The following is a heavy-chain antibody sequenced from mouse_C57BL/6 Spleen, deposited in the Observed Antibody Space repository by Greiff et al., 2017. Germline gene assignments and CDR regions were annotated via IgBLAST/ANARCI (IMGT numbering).Heavy chain of an antibody. CDR3: ARGGHGAFDY. Sequence: QVQLKQSGAELVRPGTSVKVSCKASGYAFTNYLIEWVKQRPGQGPEWIGVINPGSGGTNYNEKFKGKATLTADKSSSTAYMQLSSLTSEDSAVYVCARGGHGAFDYWGQGTTLTVSS. J-gene: IGHJ2*01. CDR1: GYAFTNYL. D-gene: IGHD3-3*01. CDR2: INPGSGGT. V-gene: IGHV1-54*01.